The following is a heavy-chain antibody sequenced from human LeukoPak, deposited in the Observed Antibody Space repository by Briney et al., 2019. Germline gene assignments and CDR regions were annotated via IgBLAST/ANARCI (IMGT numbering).Heavy chain of an antibody. J-gene: IGHJ4*02. CDR3: ARLSLSNYYFDY. V-gene: IGHV4-39*01. CDR2: IYYSGRA. CDR1: SDTIGGSSYY. Sequence: SETLSLTCNVSSDTIGGSSYYWGWIRQPPGKGLEFIVRIYYSGRAYYNPSLKSRVTVSIDTSKKQFYLNLRSVTAADTAVYFCARLSLSNYYFDYWGQGTLVTVSS. D-gene: IGHD4-11*01.